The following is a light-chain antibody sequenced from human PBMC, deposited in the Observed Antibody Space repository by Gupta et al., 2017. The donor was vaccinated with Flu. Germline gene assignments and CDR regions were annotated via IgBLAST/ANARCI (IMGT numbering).Light chain of an antibody. J-gene: IGLJ2*01. CDR1: SSDIVSYNY. Sequence: ITISCTGTSSDIVSYNYVSWYQQHPGNAPKLMMYEVSHRPSGVSDRFSGSKSGNTASLTISGLQAEDEADYYCSSYKNTTTDVVFGGGTKLTVL. V-gene: IGLV2-14*01. CDR2: EVS. CDR3: SSYKNTTTDVV.